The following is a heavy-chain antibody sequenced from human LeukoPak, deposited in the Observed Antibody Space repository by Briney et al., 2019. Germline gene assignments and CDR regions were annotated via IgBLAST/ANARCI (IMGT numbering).Heavy chain of an antibody. CDR3: TWSGLKIES. V-gene: IGHV3-23*01. Sequence: GGSLRLSCAASGFTFSSYSMSWVRQAPGKGLEWVSAISGSGGSTYYADSVKGRFTISRDNSKNTLYLQMNSLRAEDTALYYCTWSGLKIESWGQGTLVTVSS. D-gene: IGHD3-3*01. J-gene: IGHJ4*02. CDR2: ISGSGGST. CDR1: GFTFSSYS.